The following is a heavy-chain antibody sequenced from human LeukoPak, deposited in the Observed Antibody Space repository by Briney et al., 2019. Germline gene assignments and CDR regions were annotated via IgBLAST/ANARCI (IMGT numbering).Heavy chain of an antibody. CDR3: AELGITMIGGV. J-gene: IGHJ6*04. CDR2: ISGSGGST. Sequence: GGSLRLTCAASGFTFSSYAMSWVRQAPGKGLEWVSAISGSGGSTYYADSVKGRFTISRDNAKNSLYLQMNSLRAEDTAVYYCAELGITMIGGVWGKGTTVTISS. V-gene: IGHV3-23*01. D-gene: IGHD3-10*02. CDR1: GFTFSSYA.